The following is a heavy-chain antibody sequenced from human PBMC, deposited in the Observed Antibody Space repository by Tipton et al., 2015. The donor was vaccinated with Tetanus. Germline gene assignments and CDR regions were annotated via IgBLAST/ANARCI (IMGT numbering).Heavy chain of an antibody. J-gene: IGHJ4*02. CDR2: IYYSGRT. Sequence: TLSLTCSVSGGSISGSNYFWNWIRQQPGKGPEWIGYIYYSGRTYYNPPLKSRVTISADMSKNQFSLKLTSVTAADTATYYCARMGFTYGQVVYWGQGTLVTVAS. D-gene: IGHD5-18*01. CDR1: GGSISGSNYF. CDR3: ARMGFTYGQVVY. V-gene: IGHV4-30-4*08.